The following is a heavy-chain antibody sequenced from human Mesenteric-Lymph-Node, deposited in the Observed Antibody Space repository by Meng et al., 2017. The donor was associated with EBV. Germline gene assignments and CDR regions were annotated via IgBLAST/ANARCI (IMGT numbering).Heavy chain of an antibody. CDR3: ARLIVGSLSTFDY. V-gene: IGHV4-61*08. D-gene: IGHD1-26*01. Sequence: VPVEEWGPGLVKFSETLSLTCTVSGGSVNSGGYYWSWIRQPPGKGLEWIGYIHYSVGTNYNVSLKNRVTIALDTSNNQFSLKLHSVTAADTAVYYCARLIVGSLSTFDYWGQGALVTVSS. J-gene: IGHJ4*02. CDR1: GGSVNSGGYY. CDR2: IHYSVGT.